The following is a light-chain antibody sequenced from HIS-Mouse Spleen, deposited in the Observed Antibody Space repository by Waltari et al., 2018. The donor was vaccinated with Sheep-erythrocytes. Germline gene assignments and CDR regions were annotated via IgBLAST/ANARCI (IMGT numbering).Light chain of an antibody. V-gene: IGLV2-11*01. Sequence: QSALTQPRSVSGSPGQSVTISCTGTSSDVGGYNSVSWYQQHPGKAPKLMIYDVSKRPSGVPYRFAGAKSGNTASLTISGLQAEDEADYYCCSYAGSYNHVFATGTKVTVL. CDR3: CSYAGSYNHV. J-gene: IGLJ1*01. CDR2: DVS. CDR1: SSDVGGYNS.